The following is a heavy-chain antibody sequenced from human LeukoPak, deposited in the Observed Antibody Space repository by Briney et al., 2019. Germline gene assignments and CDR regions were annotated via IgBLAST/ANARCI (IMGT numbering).Heavy chain of an antibody. CDR2: IYYTGST. J-gene: IGHJ5*02. CDR3: ARHADSQFETNWFDP. D-gene: IGHD5-24*01. V-gene: IGHV4-38-2*02. Sequence: SETLSLTCTVFGYSISSAYYWGWIRQPPGKGLEWIGSIYYTGSTYYNPSLKSRVTISVDTSKNQFSLKLNSVTAADTAVFYCARHADSQFETNWFDPWGQGTLVTVSS. CDR1: GYSISSAYY.